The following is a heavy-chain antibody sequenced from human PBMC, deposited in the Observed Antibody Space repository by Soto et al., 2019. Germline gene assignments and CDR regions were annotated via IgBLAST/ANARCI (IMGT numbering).Heavy chain of an antibody. CDR3: ARGKAVVATSPAFDY. CDR1: GGSFSGYY. D-gene: IGHD5-12*01. V-gene: IGHV4-34*01. Sequence: SETLSLTCAVYGGSFSGYYWSWIRQPPGKGLEWIGEINHSGSTNYNPSLKSRVTISVDTSKNQFSLKLSSVTAADTAVYYCARGKAVVATSPAFDYWGQGTLVTVSS. J-gene: IGHJ4*02. CDR2: INHSGST.